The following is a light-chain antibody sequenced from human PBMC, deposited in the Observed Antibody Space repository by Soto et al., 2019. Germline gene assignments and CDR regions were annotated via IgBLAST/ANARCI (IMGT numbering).Light chain of an antibody. CDR1: QSVSSN. V-gene: IGKV3-15*01. CDR2: GAS. CDR3: QQYNNWPWT. J-gene: IGKJ1*01. Sequence: EIVMTQSPSTLSVSPGERATLSCRASQSVSSNLAWYQQKPGQAPRLLIYGASTRATGISARFSGSGSGTEFTLTISSLQSEDFAVYYCQQYNNWPWTFGQGTKVDI.